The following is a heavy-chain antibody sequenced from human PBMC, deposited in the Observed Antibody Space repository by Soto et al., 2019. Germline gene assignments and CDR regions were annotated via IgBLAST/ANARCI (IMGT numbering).Heavy chain of an antibody. CDR2: IYYSGST. CDR3: ARYRNTMIRGIALRGRDG. CDR1: GGSSISYY. Sequence: SETLSHKCTVSGGSSISYYWSWYRQPTGKGLEWIGYIYYSGSTNYNPSLKSRVTISVDTSKNQFSLKLSSVTAADTAVYYCARYRNTMIRGIALRGRDGWGQGTTVTVSS. D-gene: IGHD3-10*01. J-gene: IGHJ6*02. V-gene: IGHV4-59*01.